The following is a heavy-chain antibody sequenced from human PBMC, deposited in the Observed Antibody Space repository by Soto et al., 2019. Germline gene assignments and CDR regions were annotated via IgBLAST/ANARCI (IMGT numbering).Heavy chain of an antibody. Sequence: QVQLQESGPGLVKPSQTLSLTCTVSGGSISSGDYYWSWIRQPPGKGLEWIGYIYYSGSTYYNPSIKRRVSISGHTSNNQFSLKLSYVTAADRTVYDCASTGIAAAGTRSAWFGPWGQGTLVTVSS. CDR1: GGSISSGDYY. J-gene: IGHJ5*02. CDR2: IYYSGST. CDR3: ASTGIAAAGTRSAWFGP. D-gene: IGHD6-13*01. V-gene: IGHV4-30-4*01.